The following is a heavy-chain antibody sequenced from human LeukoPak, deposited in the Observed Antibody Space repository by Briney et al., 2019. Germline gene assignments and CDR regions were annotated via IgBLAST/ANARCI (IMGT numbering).Heavy chain of an antibody. Sequence: GGSLRLSCAASGFIFSTYSMNWVRQAPGKGLEWVSYISSSISTIYYADSVKGRFTISRDNAKNSLYLQMDSLRAEDTAVYFCAREIIGGASFLDYWGQGTLVTVSS. D-gene: IGHD1-26*01. CDR3: AREIIGGASFLDY. CDR2: ISSSISTI. V-gene: IGHV3-48*04. J-gene: IGHJ4*02. CDR1: GFIFSTYS.